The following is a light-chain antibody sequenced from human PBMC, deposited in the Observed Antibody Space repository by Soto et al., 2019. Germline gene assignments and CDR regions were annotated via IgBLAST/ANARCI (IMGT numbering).Light chain of an antibody. J-gene: IGKJ2*01. V-gene: IGKV3-15*01. Sequence: EVVMTQSPATLSVFPGERVTLSCRASQSVSTSIAWYQQKPGQAPRLLIYSASTRATGIPARFSGSGSGTEFALTISRLQSEDVAVYYCQQYIHGYSFGQGTELEIK. CDR1: QSVSTS. CDR3: QQYIHGYS. CDR2: SAS.